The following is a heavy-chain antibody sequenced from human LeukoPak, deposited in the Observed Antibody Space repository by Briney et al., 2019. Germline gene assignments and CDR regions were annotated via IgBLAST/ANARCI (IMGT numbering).Heavy chain of an antibody. V-gene: IGHV3-23*01. D-gene: IGHD4-17*01. CDR2: ISGSGGST. J-gene: IGHJ6*02. Sequence: PGGFLRLSCAASGFTFSSYAMSWVRQAPGKGLEWVSAISGSGGSTYYADSVKGRFTISRDNSKNTLYLQMNSLRAEDTAVYYCAKAFRSPFHYGDYVAYYYYGMDVWGQGTTVTVSS. CDR3: AKAFRSPFHYGDYVAYYYYGMDV. CDR1: GFTFSSYA.